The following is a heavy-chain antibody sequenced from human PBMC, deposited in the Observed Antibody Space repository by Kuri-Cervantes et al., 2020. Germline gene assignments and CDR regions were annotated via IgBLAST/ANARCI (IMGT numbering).Heavy chain of an antibody. D-gene: IGHD2-15*01. Sequence: GGSLRLSCAASGFTFSSYSMNWVRQAPGKGLEWVSSISSSSSYIYYADSVKGRFTISRDNAKNSLYLQMNSLRAEDTAIYFCARKKVAATPPVVFGGQGTLVTVSS. CDR3: ARKKVAATPPVVF. CDR2: ISSSSSYI. J-gene: IGHJ4*02. V-gene: IGHV3-21*04. CDR1: GFTFSSYS.